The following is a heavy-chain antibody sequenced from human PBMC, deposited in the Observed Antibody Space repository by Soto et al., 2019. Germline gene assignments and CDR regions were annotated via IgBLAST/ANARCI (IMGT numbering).Heavy chain of an antibody. V-gene: IGHV1-69*01. CDR1: GGTFSSYA. Sequence: QVPLVQSGAEVKKPGSSVTVSCKASGGTFSSYAIHWVRQAPGQGLEWMGGIIPMYGPAKYAQRFQGRVTITADESTTTVYMELTRLTSQDTAVYYCARVTSMVRGVIDNWFDTWGHGTLVTVSS. J-gene: IGHJ5*01. D-gene: IGHD3-10*01. CDR2: IIPMYGPA. CDR3: ARVTSMVRGVIDNWFDT.